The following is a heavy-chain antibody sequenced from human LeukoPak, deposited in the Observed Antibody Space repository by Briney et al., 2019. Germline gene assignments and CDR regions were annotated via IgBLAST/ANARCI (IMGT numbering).Heavy chain of an antibody. CDR1: GFTSDDYA. V-gene: IGHV3-9*02. Sequence: GRSLRLSCAASGFTSDDYAMHWVRQAPGKGLEWVSGISWNSGSIGYADSVKGRFTISRDNAKNSLYLQMNSLRAEDTALYYCAKGGYSYGHDYYFDYWGQGTLVTVSS. CDR2: ISWNSGSI. D-gene: IGHD5-18*01. CDR3: AKGGYSYGHDYYFDY. J-gene: IGHJ4*02.